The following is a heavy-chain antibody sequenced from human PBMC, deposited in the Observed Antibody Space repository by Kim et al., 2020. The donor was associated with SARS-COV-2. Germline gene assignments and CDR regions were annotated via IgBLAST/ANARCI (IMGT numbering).Heavy chain of an antibody. CDR2: ST. D-gene: IGHD3-3*01. J-gene: IGHJ5*02. V-gene: IGHV1-46*01. CDR3: ARDRRGYCDP. Sequence: STSYEQKFQGRVTMTRDTSTSTVYMELSSLRSEDTAVYYCARDRRGYCDPWGQGTLVTVSS.